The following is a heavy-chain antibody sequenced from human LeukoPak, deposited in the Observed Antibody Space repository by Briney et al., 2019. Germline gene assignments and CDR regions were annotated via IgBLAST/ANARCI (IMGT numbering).Heavy chain of an antibody. Sequence: PGGSLRLSCAVSGFGVHTFAMSWVRQAPGKGLEWVANINQDGTEQYYVDSVKGRFTISRDNAKNSLYLQMNSLRAEDTAVYYCARVGYCSTTSCYWRAFDCWGQGTLVTVSS. J-gene: IGHJ4*02. CDR3: ARVGYCSTTSCYWRAFDC. CDR1: GFGVHTFA. V-gene: IGHV3-7*01. CDR2: INQDGTEQ. D-gene: IGHD2-2*01.